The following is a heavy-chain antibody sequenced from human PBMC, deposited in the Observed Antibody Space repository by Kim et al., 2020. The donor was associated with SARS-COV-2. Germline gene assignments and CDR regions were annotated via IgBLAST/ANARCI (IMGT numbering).Heavy chain of an antibody. CDR2: ISYDGREK. Sequence: GGSLRLSCGASGFIFSNYGMHWVRQAPGKGLEWLAVISYDGREKYYGDSVKGRFTISRDRSKNTLYLQMNSLRAEDTAIYYCAKGKEYSYADPIDFWGQGPLLTVSS. CDR3: AKGKEYSYADPIDF. D-gene: IGHD4-4*01. V-gene: IGHV3-30*18. CDR1: GFIFSNYG. J-gene: IGHJ4*02.